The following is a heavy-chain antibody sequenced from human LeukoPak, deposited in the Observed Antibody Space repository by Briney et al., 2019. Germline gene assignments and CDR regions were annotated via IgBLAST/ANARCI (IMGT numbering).Heavy chain of an antibody. CDR1: GFTFSNYW. Sequence: GGSLRLSCAASGFTFSNYWMSWVRQAPGKGLEWVANIKQDGSEKDYVDSVKGRFTISRDNAKNSLFLQVNSQRAEDTAVYYCARVYSSSSGKNAFDIWGQGTMVTVSS. V-gene: IGHV3-7*03. CDR2: IKQDGSEK. D-gene: IGHD6-6*01. J-gene: IGHJ3*02. CDR3: ARVYSSSSGKNAFDI.